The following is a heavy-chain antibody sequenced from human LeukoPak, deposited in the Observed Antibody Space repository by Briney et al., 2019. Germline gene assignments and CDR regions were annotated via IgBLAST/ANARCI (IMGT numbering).Heavy chain of an antibody. D-gene: IGHD3-22*01. V-gene: IGHV3-21*04. Sequence: PGGSLRLSCAASGFTFSSYSMNWVRQAPGKGLEWVSSISSSSSYIYYADPVKGRFTISRDNAKNTLYLQMNSLRAEDTAVYYCAKDLNPYDSSGYYDYWGQGTLVTVSS. CDR2: ISSSSSYI. J-gene: IGHJ4*02. CDR3: AKDLNPYDSSGYYDY. CDR1: GFTFSSYS.